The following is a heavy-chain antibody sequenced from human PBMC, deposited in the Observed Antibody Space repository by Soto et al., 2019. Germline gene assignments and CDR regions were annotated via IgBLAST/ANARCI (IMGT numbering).Heavy chain of an antibody. CDR2: IIPIFGTS. CDR3: AREVTMPTQPHPGGFDP. V-gene: IGHV1-69*05. CDR1: GGAFSSYA. D-gene: IGHD5-18*01. Sequence: QVQLIQSGAEVKKPGSSVKVSCKASGGAFSSYAVSWVRQAPGQGLEWLGGIIPIFGTSNYAQKFQGRVTIPPDESTARVFMELTRLTSADPAMYYCAREVTMPTQPHPGGFDPWGQGTMVTVSS. J-gene: IGHJ5*02.